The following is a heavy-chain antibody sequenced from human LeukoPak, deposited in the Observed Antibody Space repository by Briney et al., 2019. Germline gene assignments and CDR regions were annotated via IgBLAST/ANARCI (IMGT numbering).Heavy chain of an antibody. J-gene: IGHJ4*02. CDR2: ISSSSYI. D-gene: IGHD1-26*01. CDR3: ARILRYSGSYYAPPDY. Sequence: GGSLRLSCAASGFTFSSYSMNWVRQAPGKGLEWVSSISSSSYIYYADSVKGRFTIYRDNAKNSLYLQMNSLKAEDTAVYYCARILRYSGSYYAPPDYWGQGTLVTVSS. CDR1: GFTFSSYS. V-gene: IGHV3-21*01.